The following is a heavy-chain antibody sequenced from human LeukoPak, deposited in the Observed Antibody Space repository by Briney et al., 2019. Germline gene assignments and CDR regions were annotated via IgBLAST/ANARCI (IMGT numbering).Heavy chain of an antibody. CDR1: GYTFTSYD. CDR3: ARGQGSSWYGYYYYMDV. D-gene: IGHD6-13*01. Sequence: GASVKVSCKASGYTFTSYDINWVRQATGQGLEWMGWMNPNSGKTGYAQKFQGRVTMTRNTSISTAYMELSSLRSEDTAVYYCARGQGSSWYGYYYYMDVWGKGTTVTVSS. V-gene: IGHV1-8*01. J-gene: IGHJ6*03. CDR2: MNPNSGKT.